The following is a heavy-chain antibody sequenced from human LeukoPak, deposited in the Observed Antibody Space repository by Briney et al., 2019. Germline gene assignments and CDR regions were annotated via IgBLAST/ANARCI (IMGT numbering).Heavy chain of an antibody. J-gene: IGHJ3*02. Sequence: GGSLRLSCAASGFTFSSYSMNWVRQAPGKGLEWVSHISSSGKTIYYADSVKGRFTISRDNAKNSLFLQMNSLRAEDTAVYYCAGNVRYYAFDIWGQGTMVTVSS. CDR2: ISSSGKTI. CDR3: AGNVRYYAFDI. V-gene: IGHV3-48*04. D-gene: IGHD3-10*01. CDR1: GFTFSSYS.